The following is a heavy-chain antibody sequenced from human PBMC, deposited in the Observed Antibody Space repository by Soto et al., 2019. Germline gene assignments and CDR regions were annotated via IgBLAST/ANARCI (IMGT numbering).Heavy chain of an antibody. CDR1: GFNFSDAW. V-gene: IGHV3-15*07. CDR3: TTLGPS. J-gene: IGHJ4*02. Sequence: EVQLVESGGGLVKPGGSLRLSCAASGFNFSDAWMNWVRQAPGKGLEWVGHVKTKTDGGTTEYATSVKGRFIVSRDDSRNTLYLQMNSLKSEDTAMYYCTTLGPSGGQGTLVVGSS. CDR2: VKTKTDGGTT.